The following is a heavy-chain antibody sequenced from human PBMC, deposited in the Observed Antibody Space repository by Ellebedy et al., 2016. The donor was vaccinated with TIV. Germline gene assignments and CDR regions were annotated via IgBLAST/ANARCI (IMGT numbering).Heavy chain of an antibody. CDR3: VRIMKYQLLGYLGYYYGMDV. D-gene: IGHD2-2*01. J-gene: IGHJ6*02. V-gene: IGHV3-53*01. CDR1: GFTVSTNY. CDR2: IYSGGST. Sequence: GGSLRLSCAASGFTVSTNYMSWVRQAPGKGLEWVSVIYSGGSTYYADSVKGRFTISRDNSKNTLYLHMNTLRAEDTAVYYCVRIMKYQLLGYLGYYYGMDVWGQGTTVTVSS.